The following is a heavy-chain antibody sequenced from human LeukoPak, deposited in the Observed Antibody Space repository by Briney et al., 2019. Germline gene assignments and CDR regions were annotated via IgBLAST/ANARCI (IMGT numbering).Heavy chain of an antibody. CDR3: ARGVYPNRFDP. J-gene: IGHJ5*02. CDR1: GGSFSGYY. V-gene: IGHV4-34*01. Sequence: PSETLSLTCAVYGGSFSGYYWSWIRQPPGKGLEWIGEINHSGSTNYNPSLKSRVTISVDTSKNQFSLKLSSVTAADTAVYYCARGVYPNRFDPWGQGTLVTVSS. D-gene: IGHD1-14*01. CDR2: INHSGST.